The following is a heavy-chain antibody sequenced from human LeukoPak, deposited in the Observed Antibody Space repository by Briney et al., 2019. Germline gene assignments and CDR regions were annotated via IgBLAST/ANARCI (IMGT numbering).Heavy chain of an antibody. Sequence: GASVKVSCKASGGTFSSYAISWVRQAPGQGLEWMGGIIPIFGTANYAQKFQGRVTITADESTSTAYMELSSLRSEDTAVYYCARGGWYYYGSGSPNRYYYGMDVWGKGTTVTVSS. J-gene: IGHJ6*04. CDR3: ARGGWYYYGSGSPNRYYYGMDV. V-gene: IGHV1-69*13. CDR1: GGTFSSYA. CDR2: IIPIFGTA. D-gene: IGHD3-10*01.